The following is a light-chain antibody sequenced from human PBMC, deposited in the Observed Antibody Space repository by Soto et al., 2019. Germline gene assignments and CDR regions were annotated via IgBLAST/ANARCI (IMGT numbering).Light chain of an antibody. CDR3: QSYDSSRSLV. CDR2: GNS. CDR1: SSNIGAGYD. Sequence: QSVLTQPPSVSGAPGQRVTISCTGSSSNIGAGYDVHWYQQLPGTAPKLLIYGNSNRPSGVPDRFSGSKSGTSASLAITGLQAEDEADYYRQSYDSSRSLVFGGGTKVTVL. J-gene: IGLJ3*02. V-gene: IGLV1-40*01.